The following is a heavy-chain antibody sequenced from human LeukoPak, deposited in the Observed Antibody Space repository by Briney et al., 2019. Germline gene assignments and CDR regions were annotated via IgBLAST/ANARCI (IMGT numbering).Heavy chain of an antibody. V-gene: IGHV4-38-2*02. D-gene: IGHD3-22*01. Sequence: SETLSLTCTVSGYSISSGYYWGWIRQPPGKGLEWIGSIYHSGSTYYNPSLKSRVTISVDTSKNQFSLKLSSVTAAAPAVYYWARGQDRNRWLTPKQYHHYMEVRGKGTTVTVSS. CDR2: IYHSGST. J-gene: IGHJ6*03. CDR1: GYSISSGYY. CDR3: ARGQDRNRWLTPKQYHHYMEV.